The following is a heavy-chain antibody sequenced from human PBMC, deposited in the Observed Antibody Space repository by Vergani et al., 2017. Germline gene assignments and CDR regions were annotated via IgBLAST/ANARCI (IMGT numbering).Heavy chain of an antibody. D-gene: IGHD4-17*01. CDR1: GGPFKNSA. CDR2: IITFYGTT. CDR3: TTPQTVTTGGMEF. V-gene: IGHV1-69*13. J-gene: IGHJ6*01. Sequence: QVQLVQSGAEVKKPGSSVKVSCKASGGPFKNSAFSWVRQGPGQGLEWMGRIITFYGTTDYAQNLQVRLTIIADECTKTVDRQLSNLRSEDTAVYYCTTPQTVTTGGMEFWGQGTTVSVSS.